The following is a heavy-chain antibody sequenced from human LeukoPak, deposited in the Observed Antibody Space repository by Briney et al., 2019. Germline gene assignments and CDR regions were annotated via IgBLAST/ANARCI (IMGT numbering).Heavy chain of an antibody. V-gene: IGHV1-3*01. CDR3: ARYSDDAWFDP. CDR2: INAANGNT. Sequence: ASVKVSCKASEYTFINYAIHWLRQAPGQRLEWMGWINAANGNTKYSQKFQGRVTITRDTSASTAYMELSSLRLEDTSVYYCARYSDDAWFDPWGQGTLVTVSS. J-gene: IGHJ5*02. CDR1: EYTFINYA. D-gene: IGHD4-17*01.